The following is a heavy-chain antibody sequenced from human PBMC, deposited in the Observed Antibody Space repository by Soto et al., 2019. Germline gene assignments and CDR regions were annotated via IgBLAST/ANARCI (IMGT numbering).Heavy chain of an antibody. V-gene: IGHV4-59*01. CDR1: GGTISSYY. Sequence: PSETLSLTCTVSGGTISSYYWSWLRQPPGKGLEWIGYIYYSGSTNYNPSLKIRVPISVDTSKNQFSLKLSSVTAADTAVYYCAGGSGTAYPFDIWGQGTMFTVSS. D-gene: IGHD3-10*01. CDR3: AGGSGTAYPFDI. J-gene: IGHJ3*02. CDR2: IYYSGST.